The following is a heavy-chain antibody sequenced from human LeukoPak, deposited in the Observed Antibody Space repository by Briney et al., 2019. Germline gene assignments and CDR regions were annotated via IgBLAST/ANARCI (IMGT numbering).Heavy chain of an antibody. Sequence: ASVKVSCKASGDTFTSYYMHWVRQAPGQGLEWMGIINPSGGSTSYAQKFQGRVTMTRDTSTSTVYMELSSLRSEDTAVYYCARDVPYSSGWSYYYYYGMDVWGQGTTVTVSS. CDR1: GDTFTSYY. D-gene: IGHD6-19*01. CDR3: ARDVPYSSGWSYYYYYGMDV. CDR2: INPSGGST. J-gene: IGHJ6*02. V-gene: IGHV1-46*01.